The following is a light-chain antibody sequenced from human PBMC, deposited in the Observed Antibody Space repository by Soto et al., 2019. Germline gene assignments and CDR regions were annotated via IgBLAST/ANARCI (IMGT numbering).Light chain of an antibody. Sequence: QSVLTQPPSASGTPGQRVPISCSGSSSNIGSNTINWFQQLPGTAPKLLIYSNVQRPSGVPDRFSGSKSGTSASLAISGLQSEDEADYFCAAWDASLNAYVFGTGTKLTVL. V-gene: IGLV1-44*01. CDR1: SSNIGSNT. CDR2: SNV. CDR3: AAWDASLNAYV. J-gene: IGLJ1*01.